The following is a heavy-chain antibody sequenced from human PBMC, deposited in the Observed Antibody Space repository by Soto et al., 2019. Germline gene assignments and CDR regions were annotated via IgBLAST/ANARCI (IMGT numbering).Heavy chain of an antibody. CDR1: GFKFSNYA. J-gene: IGHJ3*02. Sequence: PGGSLRLSCAASGFKFSNYAMSWVRQAPGKGLEWVSLISATGGGTYYADSVKGRFTISRDNSHNTLYLQVHSLTAEDTAVYYCARDATFGTKGGSFDIWGHGTLVTVSS. V-gene: IGHV3-23*01. CDR2: ISATGGGT. CDR3: ARDATFGTKGGSFDI. D-gene: IGHD3-16*01.